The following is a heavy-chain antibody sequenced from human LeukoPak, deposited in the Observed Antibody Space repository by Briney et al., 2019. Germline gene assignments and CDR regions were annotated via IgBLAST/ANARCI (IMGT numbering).Heavy chain of an antibody. CDR3: ARHSDVVGAF. CDR1: GYTFTHQW. CDR2: IYPRDSDT. D-gene: IGHD3-16*01. Sequence: GESLKISCEASGYTFTHQWIGWVRQMPGTGLGWVGIIYPRDSDTISRPSFQGHVTISADTSINTAYLEWRSLEASDTAMYDGARHSDVVGAFWGQGTQVTVSS. J-gene: IGHJ4*02. V-gene: IGHV5-51*01.